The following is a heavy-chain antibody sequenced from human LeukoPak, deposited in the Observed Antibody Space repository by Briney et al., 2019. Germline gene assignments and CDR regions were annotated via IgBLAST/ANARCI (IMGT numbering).Heavy chain of an antibody. CDR1: GFTFSDYY. J-gene: IGHJ5*02. CDR3: ARCGHRNWFDP. V-gene: IGHV3-11*04. CDR2: ISSSGSTI. D-gene: IGHD5-12*01. Sequence: GGSLRLSCAASGFTFSDYYMSWIRQAPGKGLEWVSYISSSGSTIYYADSVKGRFTISRDNPKNSLYLRMNSLRAEDTAVYYCARCGHRNWFDPWGQGTLVTVSS.